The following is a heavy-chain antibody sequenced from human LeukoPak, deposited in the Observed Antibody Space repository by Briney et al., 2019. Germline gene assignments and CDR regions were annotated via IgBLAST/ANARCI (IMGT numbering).Heavy chain of an antibody. Sequence: ASVKVSCKASGGTFSSYAISWVRQAPGQGLEWMGGIIPIFGTANYAQKFQGRVTITADESTSTAYMELSSLRSEDTAVYYCARASYGSGSYYLNYYYYYYMDVWGKGTTVTVSS. CDR1: GGTFSSYA. D-gene: IGHD3-10*01. V-gene: IGHV1-69*13. J-gene: IGHJ6*03. CDR3: ARASYGSGSYYLNYYYYYYMDV. CDR2: IIPIFGTA.